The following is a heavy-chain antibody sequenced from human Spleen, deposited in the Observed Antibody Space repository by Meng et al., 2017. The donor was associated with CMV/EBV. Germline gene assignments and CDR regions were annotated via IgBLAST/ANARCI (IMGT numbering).Heavy chain of an antibody. Sequence: GSLRLSCTVSGGSFSSSTYYWGWSRQPPGKGLWWIGSIYYSGSTYYTPSLKSRVTLSIDTARTQFSLRLSSVTAADTAVDYCPFRTADDAFDIWGQGTMVTVSS. CDR1: GGSFSSSTYY. CDR3: PFRTADDAFDI. D-gene: IGHD5-18*01. J-gene: IGHJ3*02. V-gene: IGHV4-39*07. CDR2: IYYSGST.